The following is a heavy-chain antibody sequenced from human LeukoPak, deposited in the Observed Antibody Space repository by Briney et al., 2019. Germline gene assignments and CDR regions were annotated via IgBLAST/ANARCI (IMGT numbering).Heavy chain of an antibody. CDR2: IYSSGST. CDR1: GGSISNYS. D-gene: IGHD7-27*01. Sequence: SETLSLTCSVSGGSISNYSWTWIRQPPGKGLEWLGYIYSSGSTYYNTSLKSRVTISVDTSKNRFPLKLSTVTAADTAVYYCARRPTGDPKFDYWGQGTLVTVSS. J-gene: IGHJ4*02. CDR3: ARRPTGDPKFDY. V-gene: IGHV4-59*08.